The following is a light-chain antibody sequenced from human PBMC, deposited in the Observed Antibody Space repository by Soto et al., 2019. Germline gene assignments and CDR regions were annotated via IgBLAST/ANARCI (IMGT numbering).Light chain of an antibody. CDR1: QSISANH. Sequence: EIVLTQSEGTLSLSPGERATLSCRASQSISANHLAWYQQRPGQPPRLLVHRAFSRATGIPDRFSGSGSGTDFTLTISRLEPEDFASYYCQQSSSTPYTFGQGTKLEIK. J-gene: IGKJ2*01. CDR3: QQSSSTPYT. CDR2: RAF. V-gene: IGKV3-20*01.